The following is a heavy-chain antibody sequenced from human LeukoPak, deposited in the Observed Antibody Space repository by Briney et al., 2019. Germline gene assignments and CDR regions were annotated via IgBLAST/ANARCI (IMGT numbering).Heavy chain of an antibody. V-gene: IGHV4-59*01. Sequence: SETLSLTCTDPGGSITSYYWRWIRQPPGKRLEWIGYIYYSGSTNYNPTLKSRVTISVDTSKNQFSLKLSSVTAADTAVYYCARDFFWSGSYYYMDVWGKGTTVTVSS. D-gene: IGHD3-3*01. CDR3: ARDFFWSGSYYYMDV. CDR1: GGSITSYY. J-gene: IGHJ6*03. CDR2: IYYSGST.